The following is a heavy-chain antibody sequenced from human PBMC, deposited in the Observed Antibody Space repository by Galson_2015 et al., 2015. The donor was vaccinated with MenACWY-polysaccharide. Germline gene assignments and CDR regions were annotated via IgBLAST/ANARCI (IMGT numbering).Heavy chain of an antibody. CDR1: GYKFTSYD. Sequence: VKVSCKASGYKFTSYDINWVRQAAGQGLEWMGWMNPNSGNTGYAQKFQGRVTMTSNSAMTTAYMELNSLRSEDTAVYYCARIIARKYTFADSWGQGTLVTVS. CDR2: MNPNSGNT. D-gene: IGHD2-21*01. CDR3: ARIIARKYTFADS. J-gene: IGHJ4*02. V-gene: IGHV1-8*01.